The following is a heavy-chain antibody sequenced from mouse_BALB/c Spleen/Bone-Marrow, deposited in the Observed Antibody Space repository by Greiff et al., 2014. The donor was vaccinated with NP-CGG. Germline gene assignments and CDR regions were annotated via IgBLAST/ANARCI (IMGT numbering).Heavy chain of an antibody. CDR3: ARLFGTRDFDY. CDR1: GFNIKDYF. V-gene: IGHV14-1*02. D-gene: IGHD4-1*01. CDR2: IDPEIGNT. Sequence: SGAELVRPGALVKLSCKASGFNIKDYFMHWVKQRPEQGLEWIGWIDPEIGNTLYDPKFQGKASITADTSPNTAYLQLSSLTSEDTAVYYCARLFGTRDFDYWGQGTTLTVSS. J-gene: IGHJ2*01.